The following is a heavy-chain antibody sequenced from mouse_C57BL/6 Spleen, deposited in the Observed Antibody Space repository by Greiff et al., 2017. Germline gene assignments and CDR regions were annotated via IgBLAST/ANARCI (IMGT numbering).Heavy chain of an antibody. CDR2: ISSGGDYI. CDR3: TRVDTGSSYYFDY. CDR1: GFTFSSYA. D-gene: IGHD1-1*01. V-gene: IGHV5-9-1*02. Sequence: EVMLVESGEGLVKPGGSLKLSCAASGFTFSSYAMSWVRQTPEKRLEWVAYISSGGDYIYYADTVKGRFTISRDNARNTLYLQMSSLKSEDTAMYYCTRVDTGSSYYFDYWGQGTTLTVSS. J-gene: IGHJ2*01.